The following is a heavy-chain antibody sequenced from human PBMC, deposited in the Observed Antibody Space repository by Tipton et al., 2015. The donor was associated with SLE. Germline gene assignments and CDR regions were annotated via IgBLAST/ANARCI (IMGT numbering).Heavy chain of an antibody. CDR3: ASPPPSNYYYYYMDV. V-gene: IGHV3-30-3*01. CDR1: GFTFSSYA. CDR2: ISYDGSNK. Sequence: SLRLSCAASGFTFSSYAMHWVRQAPGKGLEWVAVISYDGSNKYYADSVKGRFTISRDNSKNTLYLQMNSLRAEDTAVYYCASPPPSNYYYYYMDVWGKGTTVTVSS. J-gene: IGHJ6*03.